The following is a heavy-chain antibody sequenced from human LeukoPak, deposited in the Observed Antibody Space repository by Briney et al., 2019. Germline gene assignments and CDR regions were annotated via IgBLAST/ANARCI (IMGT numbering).Heavy chain of an antibody. V-gene: IGHV3-53*01. Sequence: GGSLRLSCAASGFTVSSNYMSWVRQAPGKGLEWVSVIYSGGSTYYADSEKGRFTISRDNPKNTLYLQMNSLRAEDTAVYYCARTIVGAPGDAFDIWGQGTMVTVSS. J-gene: IGHJ3*02. D-gene: IGHD1-26*01. CDR1: GFTVSSNY. CDR3: ARTIVGAPGDAFDI. CDR2: IYSGGST.